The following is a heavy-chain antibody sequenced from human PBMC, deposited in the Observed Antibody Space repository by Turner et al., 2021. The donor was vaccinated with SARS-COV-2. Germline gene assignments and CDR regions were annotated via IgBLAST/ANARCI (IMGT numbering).Heavy chain of an antibody. CDR2: IYYSGGT. CDR1: VGSTSSSGYC. J-gene: IGHJ6*02. CDR3: ATEQTTVTTLYYYYAMDV. V-gene: IGHV4-39*01. D-gene: IGHD4-17*01. Sequence: QLQVQESGPGLVKPSESLSLTCTVSVGSTSSSGYCWGWIRQPPGKGLEWIGSIYYSGGTYYNTSIKSRVTISVDTSKNQFSLKLSSVTAADTAVYYCATEQTTVTTLYYYYAMDVWGQGTTVTVSS.